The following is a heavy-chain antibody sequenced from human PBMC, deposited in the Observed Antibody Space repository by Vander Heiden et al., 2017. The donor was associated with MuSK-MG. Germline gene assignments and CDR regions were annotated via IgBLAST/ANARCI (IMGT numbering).Heavy chain of an antibody. CDR2: ISSSSSTI. J-gene: IGHJ5*02. CDR3: ARDRVGVRWCGDGNWFDP. D-gene: IGHD3-10*01. CDR1: GFTFSSYS. Sequence: EVQLVESGGGLVQPGGSLRLSCAASGFTFSSYSLNWVRQAPGKGLEWVSYISSSSSTIYYADSVKGRVSISRDNAKNSLYRQMNSLRAEETAVYYCARDRVGVRWCGDGNWFDPWGQGTLVTVYS. V-gene: IGHV3-48*01.